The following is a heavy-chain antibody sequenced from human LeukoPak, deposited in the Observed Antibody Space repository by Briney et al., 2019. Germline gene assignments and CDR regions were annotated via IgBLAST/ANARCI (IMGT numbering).Heavy chain of an antibody. CDR3: ARAPPYYDILTGYHDAFDI. CDR1: GGTFSSYA. CDR2: IIPIFGTA. J-gene: IGHJ3*02. Sequence: GASVKVSCKASGGTFSSYAISWVRQAPGQGLEWTGGIIPIFGTANYAQKFQGRVTITADESTSTAYMELSSLRSEDTAVYYCARAPPYYDILTGYHDAFDIWGQGTMVTVSS. V-gene: IGHV1-69*01. D-gene: IGHD3-9*01.